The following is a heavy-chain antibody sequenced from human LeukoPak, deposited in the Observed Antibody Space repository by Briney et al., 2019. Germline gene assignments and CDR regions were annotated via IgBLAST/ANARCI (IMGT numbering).Heavy chain of an antibody. V-gene: IGHV3-53*01. J-gene: IGHJ4*02. Sequence: GGCVRLSCVASGFTVSSNYMSWVRQAPGKGLEWVSVIYTGGSTHYADSVKGRFTISRDSSKNTLYLEMNSLRAEDTAVYYCARALQLWSFDYWGQGTLVTVSS. CDR2: IYTGGST. CDR1: GFTVSSNY. D-gene: IGHD5-18*01. CDR3: ARALQLWSFDY.